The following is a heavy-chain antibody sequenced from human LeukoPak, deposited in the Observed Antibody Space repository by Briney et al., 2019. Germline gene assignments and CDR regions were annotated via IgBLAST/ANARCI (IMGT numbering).Heavy chain of an antibody. J-gene: IGHJ4*02. CDR1: GDSISSSTCN. V-gene: IGHV4-30-2*01. CDR2: ISQSGNS. Sequence: YPSQTLSLTCKVSGDSISSSTCNWSWIRQPPGKGLEWIGYISQSGNSYFTPSLKSRATISVDRSKNHFSLTLISVTAADTAVYYCARHPVTYYYDSSGYRRGYFDYWGQGTLVTVSS. D-gene: IGHD3-22*01. CDR3: ARHPVTYYYDSSGYRRGYFDY.